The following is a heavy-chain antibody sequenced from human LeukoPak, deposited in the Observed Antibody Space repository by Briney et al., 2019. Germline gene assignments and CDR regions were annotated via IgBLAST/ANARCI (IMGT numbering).Heavy chain of an antibody. Sequence: VASVKVSCKASGGTFSSYAINWVRQAPGQGLEWMGGIIPIFGTANYAQKFQGRVTITADESTSTAYMELSSLRSEDTAVYYCARVVPAGSYYYGMDVWGQGTTVTVSS. CDR2: IIPIFGTA. D-gene: IGHD2-2*01. J-gene: IGHJ6*02. CDR1: GGTFSSYA. V-gene: IGHV1-69*13. CDR3: ARVVPAGSYYYGMDV.